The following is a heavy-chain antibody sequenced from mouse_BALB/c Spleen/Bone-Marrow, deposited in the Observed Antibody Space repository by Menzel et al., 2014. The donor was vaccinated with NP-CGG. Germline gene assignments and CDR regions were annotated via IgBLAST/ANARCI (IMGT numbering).Heavy chain of an antibody. D-gene: IGHD2-14*01. Sequence: EVKLVESGGGLVQPGGSLKLSCAASGFTFSRYTMSWVRQTPEKRLEWVAYISNGGGSTYYPDTYTVKGRFTISRDNAKNTLYLQMSSLKSEDTAMYYCARHGVRREWYFDVWGAGTTVTVSS. J-gene: IGHJ1*01. CDR1: GFTFSRYT. CDR3: ARHGVRREWYFDV. CDR2: ISNGGGST. V-gene: IGHV5-12-2*01.